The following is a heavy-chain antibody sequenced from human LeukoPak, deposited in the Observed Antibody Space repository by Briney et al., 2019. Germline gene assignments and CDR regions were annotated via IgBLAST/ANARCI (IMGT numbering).Heavy chain of an antibody. CDR3: ATRYVYGDPGAFDI. D-gene: IGHD4-17*01. V-gene: IGHV1-69*13. CDR1: GGTFSSYA. Sequence: SVKVSCKASGGTFSSYAISWVRQAPGQGLEWMGGIIPIFGTANYAQKFQGRVTITADESTSTAYMELSSLRSEDTAVYYCATRYVYGDPGAFDIWDQGTMVTVSS. CDR2: IIPIFGTA. J-gene: IGHJ3*02.